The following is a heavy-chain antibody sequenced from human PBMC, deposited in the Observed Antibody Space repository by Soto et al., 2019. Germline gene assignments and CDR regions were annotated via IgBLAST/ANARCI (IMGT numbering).Heavy chain of an antibody. CDR3: ARSYISSSYWFDP. CDR2: INPSRGTT. J-gene: IGHJ5*02. CDR1: GYTFMTYF. V-gene: IGHV1-46*03. Sequence: GASVKATWTACGYTFMTYFMHSLRQAPGQGLEWMGVINPSRGTTTYAQKFQDRVTMTRDTSASTVYMELSSLRSEDTAMYYCARSYISSSYWFDPWGQGTLVTVSS. D-gene: IGHD6-6*01.